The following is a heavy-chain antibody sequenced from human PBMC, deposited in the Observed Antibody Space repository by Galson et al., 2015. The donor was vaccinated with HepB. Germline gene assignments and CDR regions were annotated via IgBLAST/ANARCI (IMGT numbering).Heavy chain of an antibody. CDR2: IVVGSGNT. J-gene: IGHJ4*02. V-gene: IGHV1-58*01. D-gene: IGHD1-26*01. CDR3: AARSREWELLGPDY. Sequence: SVKVSCKASGFTFTSSAVQWVRQARGQRLEWIGWIVVGSGNTNYAQKFQERVTFTRDMSTSTAYMELSSLRSEDTAVYYCAARSREWELLGPDYWGQGTLVTVSS. CDR1: GFTFTSSA.